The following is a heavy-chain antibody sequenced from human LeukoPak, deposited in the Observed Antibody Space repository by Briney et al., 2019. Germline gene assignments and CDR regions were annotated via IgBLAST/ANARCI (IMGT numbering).Heavy chain of an antibody. CDR2: INSDGSST. CDR1: GFTFSSYW. CDR3: AINGWYCSSTSCYHGDYGMDV. V-gene: IGHV3-74*01. D-gene: IGHD2-2*01. J-gene: IGHJ6*02. Sequence: GGSLRLSCAASGFTFSSYWMHWVRQAPGKGLVWVSRINSDGSSTSYADSVKGRFTISRDNAKNTLYLQMNSLRAEDTAVYYCAINGWYCSSTSCYHGDYGMDVRGQGTTVTVSS.